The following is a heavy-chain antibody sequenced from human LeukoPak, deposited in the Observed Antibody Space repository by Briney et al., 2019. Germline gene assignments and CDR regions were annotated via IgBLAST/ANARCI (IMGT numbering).Heavy chain of an antibody. CDR2: IYYSGST. CDR3: ARRCSSTSCSFDY. Sequence: SETLSLTCTVSGGSISSYYWSWIRQPPGKGLEWIGYIYYSGSTNYNPSLKSRVTISVDTSKNQFSLKLSSVTAADTAVYYCARRCSSTSCSFDYWGQGTPVTVSS. CDR1: GGSISSYY. J-gene: IGHJ4*02. D-gene: IGHD2-2*01. V-gene: IGHV4-59*08.